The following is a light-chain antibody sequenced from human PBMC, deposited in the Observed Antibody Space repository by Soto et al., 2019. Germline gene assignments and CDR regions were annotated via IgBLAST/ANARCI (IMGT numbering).Light chain of an antibody. Sequence: DIQMTQSPSTLSASVGDGVTITCRASQNISVWLAWYQQRPGKAPKFLIYDASSLETGVPSRFSGSGSGTEFTLTIRSLQPDDFATYYCQQYDDLPLTFGGGTHVE. CDR3: QQYDDLPLT. CDR2: DAS. CDR1: QNISVW. V-gene: IGKV1-5*01. J-gene: IGKJ4*01.